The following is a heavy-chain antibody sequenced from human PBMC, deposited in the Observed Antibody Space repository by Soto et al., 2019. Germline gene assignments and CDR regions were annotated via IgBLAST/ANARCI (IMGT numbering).Heavy chain of an antibody. J-gene: IGHJ5*02. CDR2: IYYSGST. D-gene: IGHD1-26*01. CDR1: GGSVSSGSYY. CDR3: ARGIGDWSFNCFDP. Sequence: QVQLQESGPGLVKPSETLSLTCTVSGGSVSSGSYYWSWIRQPPGKGLEWIGYIYYSGSTNYNPSLKSRVTISVDTSKNQFSLKLSSVTAADTAVYYCARGIGDWSFNCFDPWGQGTLVTVSS. V-gene: IGHV4-61*01.